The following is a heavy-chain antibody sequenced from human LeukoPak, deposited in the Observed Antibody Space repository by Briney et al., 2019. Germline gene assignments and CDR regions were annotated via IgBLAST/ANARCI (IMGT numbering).Heavy chain of an antibody. V-gene: IGHV1-2*02. J-gene: IGHJ4*02. D-gene: IGHD6-19*01. Sequence: ASVKVSCKASGYTFNGYYIHWVRQAPGQGLEWMGWINPNSGGPNYAQRFQGRATMTRDTSISTAYMKLSRLRSDDTAVYYCARGDCSSGWFFDYWGQGTLVTVSS. CDR1: GYTFNGYY. CDR2: INPNSGGP. CDR3: ARGDCSSGWFFDY.